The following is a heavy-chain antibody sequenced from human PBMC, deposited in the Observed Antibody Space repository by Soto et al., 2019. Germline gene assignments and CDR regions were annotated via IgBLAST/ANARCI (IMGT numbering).Heavy chain of an antibody. D-gene: IGHD2-15*01. CDR2: INAGNGNT. V-gene: IGHV1-3*01. Sequence: GASVKVSCKASGYTFTSYAMHWVRQAPGQRLELMGWINAGNGNTKYSQKFQGRVTITRDTSASTAYMELSSLRSEDTAVYYCARGCSGGSCYSSFYYYGMDVWGQGTTVTVSS. J-gene: IGHJ6*02. CDR1: GYTFTSYA. CDR3: ARGCSGGSCYSSFYYYGMDV.